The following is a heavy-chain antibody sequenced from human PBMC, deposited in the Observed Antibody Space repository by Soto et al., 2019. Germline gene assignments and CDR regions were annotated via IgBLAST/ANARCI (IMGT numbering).Heavy chain of an antibody. D-gene: IGHD3-22*01. CDR3: AREGYYDNSGYLNWFDP. CDR1: GFTFSSYG. CDR2: IWYDGSNK. J-gene: IGHJ5*02. Sequence: GGSLRLSCAASGFTFSSYGMHWVRQAPGKGLEWVAVIWYDGSNKYYADSVKGRFTISRDNSKNTLYLQMNSLRAEDTAVYYCAREGYYDNSGYLNWFDPWGQGTLVTVSS. V-gene: IGHV3-33*01.